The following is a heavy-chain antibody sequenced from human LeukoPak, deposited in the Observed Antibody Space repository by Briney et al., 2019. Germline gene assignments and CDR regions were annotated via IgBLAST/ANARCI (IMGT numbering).Heavy chain of an antibody. CDR1: GGSISSGGYY. CDR3: ARGVPGIAAANDY. V-gene: IGHV4-31*03. Sequence: SETLSLTCTVSGGSISSGGYYWSWIRQHPGKGLEWIGYIYYSGSTYYNPSLKSRVTISVDTSKNQFSLKLSSVTAADTAVYYCARGVPGIAAANDYWGQGTLVTVSS. J-gene: IGHJ4*02. CDR2: IYYSGST. D-gene: IGHD6-13*01.